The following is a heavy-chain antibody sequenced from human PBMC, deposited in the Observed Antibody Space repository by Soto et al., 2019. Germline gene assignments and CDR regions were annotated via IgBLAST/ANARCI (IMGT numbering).Heavy chain of an antibody. Sequence: ASVKASFKASGYTFTNYDINWLRQATGQGLEWMGWMSPNSGNTGYAQKFQGRVSMTRDSSTSTAYMELSSLTSEDTAVYYCARDTYGSGSYYSYWGQGTLVTVSS. CDR3: ARDTYGSGSYYSY. V-gene: IGHV1-8*01. CDR1: GYTFTNYD. D-gene: IGHD3-10*01. CDR2: MSPNSGNT. J-gene: IGHJ4*02.